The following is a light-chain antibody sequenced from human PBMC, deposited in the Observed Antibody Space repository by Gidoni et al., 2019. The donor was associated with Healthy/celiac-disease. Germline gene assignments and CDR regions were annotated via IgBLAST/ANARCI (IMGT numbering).Light chain of an antibody. Sequence: DIVMTQSPDSLSVSLGERATINCKSSQSVLYSSNNKNYLAWYQQKPGQPPKLLIYWASTRRSGVPDRFSGSGSGTDFTLTISILQAEDVAVYYCQQYYSTPRTFXYXTKVEIK. CDR3: QQYYSTPRT. J-gene: IGKJ1*01. CDR2: WAS. CDR1: QSVLYSSNNKNY. V-gene: IGKV4-1*01.